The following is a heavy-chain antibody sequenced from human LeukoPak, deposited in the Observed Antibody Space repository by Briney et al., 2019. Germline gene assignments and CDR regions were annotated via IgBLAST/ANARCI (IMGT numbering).Heavy chain of an antibody. Sequence: PSETLSLTCTVSAGSISSYYWTWIRQPPGKGLEWIGYIFPSGSAYYNPSLKTRVTISVDTSKNQFSLKLTSVTAADTAVYYCARRHHYSYFMDVWGKGTTVTVPS. CDR3: ARRHHYSYFMDV. J-gene: IGHJ6*03. CDR2: IFPSGSA. CDR1: AGSISSYY. V-gene: IGHV4-4*09.